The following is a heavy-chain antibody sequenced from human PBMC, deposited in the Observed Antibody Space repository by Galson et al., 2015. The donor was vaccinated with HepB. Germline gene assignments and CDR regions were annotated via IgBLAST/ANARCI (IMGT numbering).Heavy chain of an antibody. D-gene: IGHD3-10*01. Sequence: SLRLSCAASGFTFSSYWMSWVRQAPGKGLEWVANIKQDGSEKYYVDSVKGRFTISRDNAKNSLYLQMNSLRAEDTAVYYCASGRGSDAFDIWGQGTMVTVSS. J-gene: IGHJ3*02. V-gene: IGHV3-7*01. CDR2: IKQDGSEK. CDR3: ASGRGSDAFDI. CDR1: GFTFSSYW.